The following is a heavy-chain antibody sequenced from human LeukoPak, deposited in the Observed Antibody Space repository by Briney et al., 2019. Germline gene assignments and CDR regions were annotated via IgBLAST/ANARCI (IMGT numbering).Heavy chain of an antibody. J-gene: IGHJ4*02. CDR2: INPNSGGT. CDR3: ARRRGYSYGYALKTTPEDDY. Sequence: ASVKVSCKASGYTFTGYYMHWVRQAPGQGLEWMGRINPNSGGTNYAQKFQGRVTMTRDTSISTAYMELSRLRSDDTAVYYCARRRGYSYGYALKTTPEDDYWGQGTLVTVSS. CDR1: GYTFTGYY. V-gene: IGHV1-2*06. D-gene: IGHD5-18*01.